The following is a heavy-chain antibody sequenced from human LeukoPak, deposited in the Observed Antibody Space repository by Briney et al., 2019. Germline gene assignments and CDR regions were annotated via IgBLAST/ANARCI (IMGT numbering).Heavy chain of an antibody. Sequence: GGSLRLSCAASGFTFSRYWMSWVRQAPGKGLEWVANIKHDGREKYYVDSVKGRFTISRDNAKNSLYLQMNSLRAEDTAVYYCARDDDYSNYDWGQGTLVTVSS. CDR2: IKHDGREK. D-gene: IGHD4-11*01. CDR3: ARDDDYSNYD. V-gene: IGHV3-7*01. J-gene: IGHJ4*02. CDR1: GFTFSRYW.